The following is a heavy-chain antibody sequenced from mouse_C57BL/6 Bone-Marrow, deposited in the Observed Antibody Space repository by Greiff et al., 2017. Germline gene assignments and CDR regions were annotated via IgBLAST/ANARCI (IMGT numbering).Heavy chain of an antibody. CDR3: DYYSNPYDLDY. Sequence: VHVKQSVAELVRPGASVKLSCTASGFNIKNTYMHWVKQRPEQGLEWIGRIDPANGNTKYAPKFQGKATITADTSSNTAYLQLSSLTSEDTAIYYCDYYSNPYDLDYWGQGTSVTVSS. J-gene: IGHJ4*01. CDR2: IDPANGNT. V-gene: IGHV14-3*01. CDR1: GFNIKNTY. D-gene: IGHD2-5*01.